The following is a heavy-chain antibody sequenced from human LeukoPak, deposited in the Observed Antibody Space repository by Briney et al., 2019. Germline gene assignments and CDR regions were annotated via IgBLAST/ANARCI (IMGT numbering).Heavy chain of an antibody. D-gene: IGHD7-27*01. J-gene: IGHJ4*02. CDR3: AKDQADRLKRNWDPYYFDY. Sequence: GSLRLSCAASGFTFSSYWMSWVRQAPGKGLEWVAFIRYDGSNKFYADSVKGRFTISRDNSKNTLYLQMNSLRAEDTAVYYCAKDQADRLKRNWDPYYFDYWGQGTLVTVSS. CDR2: IRYDGSNK. CDR1: GFTFSSYW. V-gene: IGHV3-30*02.